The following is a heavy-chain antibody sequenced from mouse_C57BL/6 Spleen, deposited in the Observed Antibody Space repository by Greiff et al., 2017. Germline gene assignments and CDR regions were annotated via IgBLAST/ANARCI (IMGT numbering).Heavy chain of an antibody. Sequence: EVKLQESGPGLVKPSQSLSLTCSVTGYSITSGYYWNWIRQFPGNKLEWMGYISYDGSNNYNPSLKNRISITRDTSKNQFFLKLNSVTTEDTATYYCARAEDSNAWFAYWGQGTLVTVSA. D-gene: IGHD2-5*01. J-gene: IGHJ3*01. CDR3: ARAEDSNAWFAY. CDR2: ISYDGSN. V-gene: IGHV3-6*01. CDR1: GYSITSGYY.